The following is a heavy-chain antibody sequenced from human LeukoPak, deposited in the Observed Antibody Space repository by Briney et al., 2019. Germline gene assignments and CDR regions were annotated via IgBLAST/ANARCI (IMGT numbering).Heavy chain of an antibody. CDR2: ISYDGSNK. V-gene: IGHV3-30-3*01. CDR1: GFTFSSYA. Sequence: QSGGSLRLSCAASGFTFSSYAMHWVRQAPGKGLEWVAVISYDGSNKYYADSVKGRFTVSRDNSKNTLYLQMNSLRAEDTAVYYCARDWTKGFDYWGQGTLVTVSS. J-gene: IGHJ4*02. CDR3: ARDWTKGFDY. D-gene: IGHD3/OR15-3a*01.